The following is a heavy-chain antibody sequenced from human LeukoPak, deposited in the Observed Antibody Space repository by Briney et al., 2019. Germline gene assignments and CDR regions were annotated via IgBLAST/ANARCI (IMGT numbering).Heavy chain of an antibody. CDR2: ISDAENYT. Sequence: GGSLRLSCAASGFTFNSYSMHWVRQAPGKGLDGVTAISDAENYTSYADPVKGRFNISRDNSKNTLYLQMNSLRVEDTAIYYCTRGMLRQPSDYWGQGTLVTVSS. D-gene: IGHD3-10*02. J-gene: IGHJ4*02. CDR3: TRGMLRQPSDY. V-gene: IGHV3-30-3*01. CDR1: GFTFNSYS.